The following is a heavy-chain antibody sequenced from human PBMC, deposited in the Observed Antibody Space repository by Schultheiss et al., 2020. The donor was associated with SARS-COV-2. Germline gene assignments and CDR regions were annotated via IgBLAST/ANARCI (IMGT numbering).Heavy chain of an antibody. J-gene: IGHJ4*02. CDR1: GFTFSSYA. D-gene: IGHD3-3*01. Sequence: GGSLRLSCAASGFTFSSYAMSWVRQAPGKGLEWVSAISGSGGSTYYADSVKGRFTISRDNSKNTLYLQMNSLRAEDTAVYYCAKVRPLRFLEWLFPDYWGQGTLVTVSS. V-gene: IGHV3-23*01. CDR3: AKVRPLRFLEWLFPDY. CDR2: ISGSGGST.